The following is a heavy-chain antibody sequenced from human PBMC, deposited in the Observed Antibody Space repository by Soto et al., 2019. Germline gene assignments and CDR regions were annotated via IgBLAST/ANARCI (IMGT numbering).Heavy chain of an antibody. J-gene: IGHJ6*03. CDR1: ADSAERNRGS. CDR2: TYYRSRWYN. CDR3: AGTTSLQWYYMDV. V-gene: IGHV6-1*01. D-gene: IGHD6-19*01. Sequence: PLQTLSLSGAITADSAERNRGSSNWIRQSKSRGLEWLGRTYYRSRWYNDYAVSVKSRITVNPDTSKNQFSLHLNSVTPEDISVYYCAGTTSLQWYYMDVWDKGTTVTVS.